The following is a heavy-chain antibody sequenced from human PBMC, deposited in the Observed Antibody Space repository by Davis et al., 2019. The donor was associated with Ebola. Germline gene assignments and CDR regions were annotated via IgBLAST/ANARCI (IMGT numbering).Heavy chain of an antibody. Sequence: SETLSLTCTVSGGSISSYYWSWIRQPPGKGLGWIGYIYYSGSTNYNPSLKSRVTISVDTSKNQFSLKLSSVTAGDTAVYYCARGWRRWLQVMGYWGQGTLVTVSS. V-gene: IGHV4-59*12. CDR3: ARGWRRWLQVMGY. D-gene: IGHD5-24*01. CDR2: IYYSGST. J-gene: IGHJ4*02. CDR1: GGSISSYY.